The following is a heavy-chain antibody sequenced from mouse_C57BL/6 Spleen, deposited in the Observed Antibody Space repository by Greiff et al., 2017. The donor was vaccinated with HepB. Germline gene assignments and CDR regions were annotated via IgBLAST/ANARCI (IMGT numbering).Heavy chain of an antibody. V-gene: IGHV1-31*01. D-gene: IGHD1-1*01. J-gene: IGHJ2*01. Sequence: VQLQQSGPELVKPGASVKISCKASGYSFTGYYMHWVKQSHGNILDWIGYIYPYNGVSSYNQKFKGKATLTVDKSSSTAYLELRTLTSEDSAVYYCARGNYYGSSSHVYFDYWGQGTTLTVSS. CDR1: GYSFTGYY. CDR3: ARGNYYGSSSHVYFDY. CDR2: IYPYNGVS.